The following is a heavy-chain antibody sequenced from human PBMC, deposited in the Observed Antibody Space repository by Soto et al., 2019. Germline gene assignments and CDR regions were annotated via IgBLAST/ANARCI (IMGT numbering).Heavy chain of an antibody. CDR1: GYSFTQYW. V-gene: IGHV5-51*01. Sequence: PGESLKISCKGSGYSFTQYWIGWVRQMPGKGLEWMGIIYPGDSDTRYRQSFRGHVTISTDKSINTAYLQWSSLKASDTAMYYCARGLRGVQALWGPGTLVTVSS. J-gene: IGHJ4*02. CDR3: ARGLRGVQAL. D-gene: IGHD3-10*01. CDR2: IYPGDSDT.